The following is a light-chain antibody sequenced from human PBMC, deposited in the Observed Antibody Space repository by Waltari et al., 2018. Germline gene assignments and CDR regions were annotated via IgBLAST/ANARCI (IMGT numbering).Light chain of an antibody. J-gene: IGKJ1*01. CDR1: QSVSRT. CDR2: DAS. CDR3: QKYGTHPAT. Sequence: EIVLKQSPATLSLSPGARATLSCRASQSVSRTLAWYQQKAGQAPRLLIYDASSRATDIPDRFSGSGSGTDFSLTISRLEPEDFAVYYCQKYGTHPATFGQGTRVEIK. V-gene: IGKV3-20*01.